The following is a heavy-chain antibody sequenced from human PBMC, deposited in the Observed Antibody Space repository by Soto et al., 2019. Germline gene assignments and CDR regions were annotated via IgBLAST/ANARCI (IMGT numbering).Heavy chain of an antibody. D-gene: IGHD6-13*01. Sequence: ASVKVSCKASGYTFTSYGISWVRQAPGQGLEWMGWISAHNGKTNYAQKHQGRVTMTTDTSTSTAYMELRSLRSDDTAVYYCARDRYSSPNLVLKDAFDIWGQGTMVTVSS. CDR2: ISAHNGKT. CDR1: GYTFTSYG. J-gene: IGHJ3*02. V-gene: IGHV1-18*01. CDR3: ARDRYSSPNLVLKDAFDI.